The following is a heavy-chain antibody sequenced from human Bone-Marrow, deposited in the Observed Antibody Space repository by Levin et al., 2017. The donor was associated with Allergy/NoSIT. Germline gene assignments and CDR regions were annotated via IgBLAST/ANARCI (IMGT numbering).Heavy chain of an antibody. CDR3: AKDGAVAGTGTHDY. CDR1: GFTFSSYG. J-gene: IGHJ4*02. D-gene: IGHD6-19*01. Sequence: GESLKISCAASGFTFSSYGMHWVRQAPGKGLEWVAVISYDGSNKYYADSVKGRFTISRDNSKNTLYLQMNSLRAEDTAVYYCAKDGAVAGTGTHDYWGQGTLVTVSS. CDR2: ISYDGSNK. V-gene: IGHV3-30*18.